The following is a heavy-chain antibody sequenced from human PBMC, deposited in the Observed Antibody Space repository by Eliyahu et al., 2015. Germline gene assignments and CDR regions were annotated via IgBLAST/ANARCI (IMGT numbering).Heavy chain of an antibody. Sequence: QITLKESGPTLVRHTQTLTLTCSFSGFSXSTRGXGVGWIRQPPGKALEWLALIHWDDDKRYSPSLKSRLTITKDTSNNRVVLSMTNMDPVDTATYYCAHRAGYYGSSGEFDYWGQGTLVTVSS. CDR3: AHRAGYYGSSGEFDY. V-gene: IGHV2-5*02. CDR1: GFSXSTRGXG. D-gene: IGHD3-22*01. J-gene: IGHJ4*02. CDR2: IHWDDDK.